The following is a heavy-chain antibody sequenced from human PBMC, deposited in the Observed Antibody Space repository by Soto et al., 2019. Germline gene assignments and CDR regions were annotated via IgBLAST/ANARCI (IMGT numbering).Heavy chain of an antibody. D-gene: IGHD3-16*02. J-gene: IGHJ6*02. CDR2: IYYSGST. CDR3: ARRNDYVWGSYRYTGSGGYYYGMDV. CDR1: GVSIISSSYY. V-gene: IGHV4-39*01. Sequence: TLSLTCTVSGVSIISSSYYWGWIRQPPGKGLEWIGSIYYSGSTYYNPSLKSRVTISVDTSKNQFPLKLSSVTAADTAVYYCARRNDYVWGSYRYTGSGGYYYGMDVWGQGTTVTVSS.